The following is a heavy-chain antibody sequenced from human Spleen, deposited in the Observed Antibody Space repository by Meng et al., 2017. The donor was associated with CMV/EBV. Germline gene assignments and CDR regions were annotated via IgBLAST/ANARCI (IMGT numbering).Heavy chain of an antibody. CDR3: AKVGLSGSSGYLSGHEAFDI. D-gene: IGHD3-22*01. Sequence: LSLTCAASGFTFDDYRMHWVRQVPGKGLEWVSLISWDGGSTYYGDSVKGRFTISRDNSKNSLYLQMNSLRTEDTALYYCAKVGLSGSSGYLSGHEAFDIWGQGTMVTVSS. V-gene: IGHV3-43*01. J-gene: IGHJ3*02. CDR1: GFTFDDYR. CDR2: ISWDGGST.